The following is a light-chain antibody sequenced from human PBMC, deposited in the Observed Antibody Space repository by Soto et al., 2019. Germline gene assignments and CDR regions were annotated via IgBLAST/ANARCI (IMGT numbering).Light chain of an antibody. V-gene: IGLV2-14*01. J-gene: IGLJ1*01. CDR3: SSYTSSSTYV. CDR1: SSDVGGYNY. Sequence: QSALTQPASVSGSPGQSITFSCTGTSSDVGGYNYVSWYQQHPGKAPKLMIYEVSNRPSGVSNRFSGSKSGNTASLTISGLQAEDEADYYCSSYTSSSTYVFGTGTKVT. CDR2: EVS.